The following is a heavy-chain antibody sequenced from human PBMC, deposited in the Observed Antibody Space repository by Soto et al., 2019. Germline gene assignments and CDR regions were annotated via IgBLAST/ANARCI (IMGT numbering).Heavy chain of an antibody. Sequence: QVQLVESGGGGVQPGRSLRLSCAASGFTFSTYGSHWFRQAPGKGLGWGAVISYDGSNKYYADSVKGRFTISRDNSKNTLYLQMNSLRAEDTAVYYCAKDMGRYFDLWGRGTLVTVSS. J-gene: IGHJ2*01. V-gene: IGHV3-30*18. CDR1: GFTFSTYG. CDR3: AKDMGRYFDL. CDR2: ISYDGSNK. D-gene: IGHD1-26*01.